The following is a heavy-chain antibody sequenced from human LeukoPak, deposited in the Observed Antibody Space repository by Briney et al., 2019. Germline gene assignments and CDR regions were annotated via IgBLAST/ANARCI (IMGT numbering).Heavy chain of an antibody. J-gene: IGHJ4*02. D-gene: IGHD3-22*01. V-gene: IGHV3-48*01. Sequence: GSLRLSCAASGFTFSSYSMNWVRQAPGKGLEWVSYISSSSSTIYYADSVKGRFTVSRDNAKNSLYPQMNSLRAEDTAIYYCARGLHSRLYDSSVYYPYWGQGTLVTVSS. CDR2: ISSSSSTI. CDR3: ARGLHSRLYDSSVYYPY. CDR1: GFTFSSYS.